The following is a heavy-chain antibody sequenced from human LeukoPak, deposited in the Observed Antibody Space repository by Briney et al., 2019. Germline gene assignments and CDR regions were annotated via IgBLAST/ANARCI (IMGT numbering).Heavy chain of an antibody. Sequence: SVKVSCKASGGTFISYAISWVRQAPGQGLEWMGGIIPIFGTANYAQKFQGRVTITADESTSTAYMELSSLRSEDTAVYYCARGFDCSGGSCYGVWFDHWGQGTLVTVSA. CDR3: ARGFDCSGGSCYGVWFDH. CDR1: GGTFISYA. V-gene: IGHV1-69*01. J-gene: IGHJ5*02. D-gene: IGHD2-15*01. CDR2: IIPIFGTA.